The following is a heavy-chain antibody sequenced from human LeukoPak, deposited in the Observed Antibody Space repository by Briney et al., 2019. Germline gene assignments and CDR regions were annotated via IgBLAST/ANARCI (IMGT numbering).Heavy chain of an antibody. V-gene: IGHV1-2*02. CDR1: GYTFTAYY. CDR3: ASSVSSRWAIIDY. Sequence: ASVKVSCKASGYTFTAYYMHWVRQAPGQGHEWLGWINPNSGGTNYAQKFQGRVTMTRDTSITTAYMELSRLSSDDTAVYYCASSVSSRWAIIDYWGQGTLVTVSS. D-gene: IGHD6-13*01. CDR2: INPNSGGT. J-gene: IGHJ4*02.